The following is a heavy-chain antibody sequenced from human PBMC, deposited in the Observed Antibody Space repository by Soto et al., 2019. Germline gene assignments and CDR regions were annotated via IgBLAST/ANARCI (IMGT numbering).Heavy chain of an antibody. CDR1: GFTFSSNY. Sequence: GGSLRLSCAASGFTFSSNYMSWVRQAPGKGLEWVSVIYSGGSTYYADSVKGRFTISRDNSKNTLYLQMNSLRAEDTAVYYCARGVRQLVPLGDYYYGMDVWGQGTTVTVSS. CDR3: ARGVRQLVPLGDYYYGMDV. CDR2: IYSGGST. V-gene: IGHV3-53*01. D-gene: IGHD6-13*01. J-gene: IGHJ6*02.